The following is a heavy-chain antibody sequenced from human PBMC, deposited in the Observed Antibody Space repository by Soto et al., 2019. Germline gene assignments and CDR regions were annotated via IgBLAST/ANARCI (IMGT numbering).Heavy chain of an antibody. CDR3: ARSYCSGGSCYRPENHWFDP. CDR1: GGTFSSYA. V-gene: IGHV1-69*12. CDR2: IIPIFGTA. D-gene: IGHD2-15*01. Sequence: QVQLVQSGAEVKKPGSSVKVSCKASGGTFSSYAISWVRQAPGQGLEWMGGIIPIFGTANYAQKFQGRVTITADESTSTAHMELSSLRSEDTAVYYCARSYCSGGSCYRPENHWFDPWGQGTLVTVSS. J-gene: IGHJ5*02.